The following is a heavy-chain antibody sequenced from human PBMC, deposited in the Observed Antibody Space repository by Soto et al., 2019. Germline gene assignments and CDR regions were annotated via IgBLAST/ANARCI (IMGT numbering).Heavy chain of an antibody. CDR2: IWYDGSNK. Sequence: QVQLVESGGGVVQPGRSLRLSCAASGFTFSSYGMHWVRQAPGKGLEWVAVIWYDGSNKYYADSVKGRFNISRDNSKNTLYLTMTSMRAEATAVYYCARNVYYYDSSGFAFDIWGQGTMVTVSS. CDR3: ARNVYYYDSSGFAFDI. D-gene: IGHD3-22*01. V-gene: IGHV3-33*01. CDR1: GFTFSSYG. J-gene: IGHJ3*02.